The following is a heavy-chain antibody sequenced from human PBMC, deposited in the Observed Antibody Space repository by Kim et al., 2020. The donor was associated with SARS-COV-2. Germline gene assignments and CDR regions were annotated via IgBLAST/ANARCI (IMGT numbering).Heavy chain of an antibody. CDR1: GYTFTSYG. CDR3: ARVPEPLNSGSYEHYYFDY. V-gene: IGHV1-18*01. J-gene: IGHJ4*02. Sequence: ASVKVSCKASGYTFTSYGISWVRQAPGQGLEWMGWISAYNGNTNYAQKLQGRVTMTTDTSTSTAYMELRSLRSDDTAVYYCARVPEPLNSGSYEHYYFDYWGQGTLVTVSS. D-gene: IGHD1-26*01. CDR2: ISAYNGNT.